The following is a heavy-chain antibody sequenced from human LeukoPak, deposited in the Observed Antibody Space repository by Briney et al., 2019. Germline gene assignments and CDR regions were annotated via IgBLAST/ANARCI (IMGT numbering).Heavy chain of an antibody. CDR1: GYTLTELS. J-gene: IGHJ3*02. CDR2: FDPEDGET. D-gene: IGHD2-15*01. V-gene: IGHV1-24*01. Sequence: ASVTVSCKVSGYTLTELSMHWVRQAPGKGLEWMGGFDPEDGETIYAQKFQGRVTMTEDTSTDTAYMELSSLRSEDTAVYYCATDSYLLSSFDIWGQGTMVTVSS. CDR3: ATDSYLLSSFDI.